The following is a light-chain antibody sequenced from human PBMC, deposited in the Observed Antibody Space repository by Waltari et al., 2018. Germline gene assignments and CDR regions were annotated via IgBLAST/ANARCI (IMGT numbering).Light chain of an antibody. Sequence: EIVLTQSPATLSLSPGERATLSCRASQSVSSYLAWYKQKPGKAPRLLIYDASNRATGIPARFSGTGSGTDFTLTISILEPEDFAVYYCQQLSNLLPVTFGQGTRLEIK. CDR1: QSVSSY. CDR3: QQLSNLLPVT. J-gene: IGKJ5*01. V-gene: IGKV3-11*01. CDR2: DAS.